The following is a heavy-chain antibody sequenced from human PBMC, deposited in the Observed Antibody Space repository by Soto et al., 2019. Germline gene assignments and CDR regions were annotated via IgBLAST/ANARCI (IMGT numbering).Heavy chain of an antibody. V-gene: IGHV3-21*01. CDR3: AREVLYFKYMDV. CDR2: ISSSSSYI. J-gene: IGHJ6*03. D-gene: IGHD3-10*01. CDR1: GFTFSSYS. Sequence: GGSLRLSCAASGFTFSSYSMNWVRQAPGKGLEWVSSISSSSSYIYYADSVKGRFTISRDNAKNSLYLQMNSLRAEDTAVYYCAREVLYFKYMDVWGKGTTVTVSS.